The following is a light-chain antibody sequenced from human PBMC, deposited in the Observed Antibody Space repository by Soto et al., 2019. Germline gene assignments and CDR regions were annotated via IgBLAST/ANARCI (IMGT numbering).Light chain of an antibody. J-gene: IGKJ1*01. CDR2: GAS. CDR1: QSVSSSY. CDR3: QQRSNWPRT. Sequence: IVLTQSPGTLSLSPGERATLSCRASQSVSSSYLAWYQQKPGQAPRLLIYGASSRATGIPDRFSGSGSGTDFTLTISSLEPEDFAVYYCQQRSNWPRTFGQGTKV. V-gene: IGKV3D-20*02.